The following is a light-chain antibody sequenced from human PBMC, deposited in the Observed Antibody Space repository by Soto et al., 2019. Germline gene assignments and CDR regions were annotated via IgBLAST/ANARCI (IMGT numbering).Light chain of an antibody. J-gene: IGKJ1*01. CDR3: QQYNSYST. CDR2: DAS. CDR1: QSISSW. Sequence: DIQMTQSPSTLSASVGDRVTITCRASQSISSWLAWYQQKPGKAPKLLIYDASSLESGVPSRFSGSGSGTEFSLTINTLQPDDFASYFCQQYNSYSTFAQGTKVDI. V-gene: IGKV1-5*01.